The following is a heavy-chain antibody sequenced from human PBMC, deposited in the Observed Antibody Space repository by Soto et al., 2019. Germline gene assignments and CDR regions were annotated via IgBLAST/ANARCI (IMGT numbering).Heavy chain of an antibody. CDR3: AKDPLVMVITTYLDN. J-gene: IGHJ4*02. Sequence: GGSLRLSCAASGFTFSSYAMSWVRQAPGKGLEWVSAISGSGGSTYYADSVKGRFTISRDNSKNTLYLQMNSLRAEDTAVYYYAKDPLVMVITTYLDNWGQGTLVTVSS. V-gene: IGHV3-23*01. CDR1: GFTFSSYA. CDR2: ISGSGGST. D-gene: IGHD3-22*01.